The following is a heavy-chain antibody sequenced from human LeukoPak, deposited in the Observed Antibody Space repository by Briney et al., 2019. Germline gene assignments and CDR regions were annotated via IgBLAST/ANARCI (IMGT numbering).Heavy chain of an antibody. D-gene: IGHD4-23*01. V-gene: IGHV1-46*01. CDR2: INPSGGST. Sequence: ASVKVSCKASGYTLTGYYMHWVRQAPGQGLEWMGIINPSGGSTSYAQKFQGRVTMTRDMSTSTDYMELSSLRSEDTAVYYCARDNSVEDTAWWFDPWGQGTLVTVSS. CDR3: ARDNSVEDTAWWFDP. CDR1: GYTLTGYY. J-gene: IGHJ5*02.